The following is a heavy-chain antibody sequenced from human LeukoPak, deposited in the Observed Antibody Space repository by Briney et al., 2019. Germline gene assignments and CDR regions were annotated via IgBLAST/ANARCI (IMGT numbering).Heavy chain of an antibody. D-gene: IGHD3-22*01. Sequence: ASVKVSCKASGYTFTGYYIKWVRQAPGQGLEWMGWINPNSGGTNYAQKFQGRVTMTRDTSISTAYMELSRLGSDDTAVYYCARGYYDSSGYYYGYFQHWGQGTLVTVSS. CDR3: ARGYYDSSGYYYGYFQH. V-gene: IGHV1-2*02. CDR2: INPNSGGT. CDR1: GYTFTGYY. J-gene: IGHJ1*01.